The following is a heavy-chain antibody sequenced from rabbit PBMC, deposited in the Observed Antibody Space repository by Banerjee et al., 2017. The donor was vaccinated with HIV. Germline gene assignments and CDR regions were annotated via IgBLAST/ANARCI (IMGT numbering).Heavy chain of an antibody. Sequence: QEQLVESGGGLVRPEGSLKLSCTASGFSFSSNYYMCWVRQAPGKGLEWIACVYGGADSSTYYAYWAKGRFTISKTSSTTVTLQATSLTAADTATYFCAREDARSGWSFNLWGPGTLVTVS. J-gene: IGHJ4*01. V-gene: IGHV1S45*01. CDR3: AREDARSGWSFNL. D-gene: IGHD4-1*01. CDR2: VYGGADSST. CDR1: GFSFSSNYY.